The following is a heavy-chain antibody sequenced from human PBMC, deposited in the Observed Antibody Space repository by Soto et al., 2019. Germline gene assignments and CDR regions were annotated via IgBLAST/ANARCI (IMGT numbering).Heavy chain of an antibody. CDR3: ARSYRSRPMVGSDD. J-gene: IGHJ4*02. Sequence: GGSLRLSCAASGFTFSSYSMNWVRQAPGKGLEWVSSISSSSSYIYYADSVKGRFTISRDNAKNSLYLQMNSLRAEDTAVYYCARSYRSRPMVGSDDWGQGTLVTVSS. D-gene: IGHD3-10*01. V-gene: IGHV3-21*01. CDR2: ISSSSSYI. CDR1: GFTFSSYS.